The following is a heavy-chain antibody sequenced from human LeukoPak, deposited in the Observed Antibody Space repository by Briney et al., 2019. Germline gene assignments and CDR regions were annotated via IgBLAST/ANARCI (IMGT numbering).Heavy chain of an antibody. CDR2: ISSSSSYI. V-gene: IGHV3-21*01. D-gene: IGHD2-2*01. Sequence: GGSLRLSCAASGFTFSSYSMNWVRQAPGKGLEWVSSISSSSSYIYYADSVKGRFTISRDNAKNSLYLQMNSLRAEDTAVYYCARDRGGDIVVVPAADGGFDYWGQGTLVTVSS. CDR1: GFTFSSYS. J-gene: IGHJ4*02. CDR3: ARDRGGDIVVVPAADGGFDY.